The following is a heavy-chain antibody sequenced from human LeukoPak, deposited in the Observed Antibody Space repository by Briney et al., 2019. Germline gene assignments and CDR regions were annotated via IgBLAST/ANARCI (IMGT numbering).Heavy chain of an antibody. CDR1: GYSINSGYY. CDR2: IYHSGST. D-gene: IGHD1-7*01. Sequence: SETLSLTCTVSGYSINSGYYWGWIRQPPGKGLEWIGSIYHSGSTYYNPSLKSRVTISVDTSKNQFSLKLSSVTAADTAVYYCARARLELHYYFDYWGQGTLVTVSS. J-gene: IGHJ4*02. V-gene: IGHV4-38-2*02. CDR3: ARARLELHYYFDY.